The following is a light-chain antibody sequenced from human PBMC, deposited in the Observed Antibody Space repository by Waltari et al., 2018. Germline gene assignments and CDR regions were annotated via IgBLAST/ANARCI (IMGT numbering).Light chain of an antibody. CDR2: WAS. CDR1: QSVLYTPNDKNY. V-gene: IGKV4-1*01. Sequence: DIVMTQSPDSLAVSLGETVTINCKSSQSVLYTPNDKNYLAWYQQKPGQPPKLLIYWASTREFGVPDRFSGSGSGTDFTLTISSLQAEDVAVYYCQQYYNPPLTFGQGTKVELK. J-gene: IGKJ1*01. CDR3: QQYYNPPLT.